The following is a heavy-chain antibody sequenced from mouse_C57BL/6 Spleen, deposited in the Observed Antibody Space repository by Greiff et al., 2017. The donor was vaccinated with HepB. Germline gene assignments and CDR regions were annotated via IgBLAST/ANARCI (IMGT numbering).Heavy chain of an antibody. CDR3: ARLLLRFYAMDY. Sequence: EVKLVESGGGLVKPGGSLKLSCAASGFTFSSYTMSWVRQTPEKRLEWVATISGGGGNTYYPDSVKGRFTISRDNAKNTLYLQMSSLRSEDTALYYCARLLLRFYAMDYWGQGTSVTVSS. J-gene: IGHJ4*01. D-gene: IGHD1-1*01. CDR1: GFTFSSYT. V-gene: IGHV5-9*01. CDR2: ISGGGGNT.